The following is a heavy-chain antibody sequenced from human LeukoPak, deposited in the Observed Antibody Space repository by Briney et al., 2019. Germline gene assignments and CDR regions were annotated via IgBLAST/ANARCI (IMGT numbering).Heavy chain of an antibody. D-gene: IGHD2-2*02. CDR1: GFTFSSYA. Sequence: GGSLRLSCTASGFTFSSYAMSWVRQAPGKGLEWVGRIKSKSERGTTDYAAPVKGRFTISRDGSTNTVYLRMNSLETEDTAVYFCTSNLYCSTSSCYTLDNWGQGTLVAVSS. CDR3: TSNLYCSTSSCYTLDN. J-gene: IGHJ4*02. V-gene: IGHV3-15*01. CDR2: IKSKSERGTT.